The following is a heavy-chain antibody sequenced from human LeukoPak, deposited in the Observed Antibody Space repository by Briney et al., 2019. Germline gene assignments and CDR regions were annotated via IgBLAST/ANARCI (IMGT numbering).Heavy chain of an antibody. D-gene: IGHD2/OR15-2a*01. CDR2: ISTSGRAI. CDR3: VKSRQIVRGNDAFDI. V-gene: IGHV3-48*01. CDR1: GFTFSNYN. Sequence: GGSLRLSCAASGFTFSNYNINWVRQAPGKGLEWVSYISTSGRAIFYADSVKGRFTISRDNSKNTLYLQMRSLRPEDTAVYYCVKSRQIVRGNDAFDIWGQGTMVTVSS. J-gene: IGHJ3*02.